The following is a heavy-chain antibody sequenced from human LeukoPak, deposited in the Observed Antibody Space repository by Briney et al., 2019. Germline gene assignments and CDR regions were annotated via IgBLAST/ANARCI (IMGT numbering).Heavy chain of an antibody. J-gene: IGHJ4*02. Sequence: SETLSLTCTVSGYSISSGYYWGWIRQPPGKGLEWIGSIYHSGSTYYNPSLKSRVTISVDTSKNQFSLKLSSVTAADTAVYYCARDGPLGYCSGGSCYSGYWGQGTLVTVSS. D-gene: IGHD2-15*01. V-gene: IGHV4-38-2*02. CDR2: IYHSGST. CDR3: ARDGPLGYCSGGSCYSGY. CDR1: GYSISSGYY.